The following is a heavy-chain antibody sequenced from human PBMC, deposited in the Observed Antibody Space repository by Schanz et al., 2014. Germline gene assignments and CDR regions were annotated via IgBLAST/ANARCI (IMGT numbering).Heavy chain of an antibody. CDR1: GFTFSTST. CDR3: AKDGPGGSGSYSADGGMDV. Sequence: EVQLVESGGGLVQPGGSLRLSCAASGFTFSTSTMHWVRQAPGKGLEWVSAINTGVNTYYADSVRGRFTMSRDNSKNTLYLQMNSLRAGDAAVYYCAKDGPGGSGSYSADGGMDVWGQGTTVTVSS. D-gene: IGHD3-10*01. J-gene: IGHJ6*02. V-gene: IGHV3-23*04. CDR2: INTGVNT.